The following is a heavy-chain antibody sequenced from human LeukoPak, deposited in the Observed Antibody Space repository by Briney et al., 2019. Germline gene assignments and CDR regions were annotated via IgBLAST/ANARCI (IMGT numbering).Heavy chain of an antibody. CDR1: GYIFSEYW. CDR2: IYPGGSDT. J-gene: IGHJ5*02. V-gene: IGHV5-51*01. Sequence: GESLKISCKGFGYIFSEYWIGWVRQMPGKSLEWMGLIYPGGSDTRYSPSFEGQVTISVDKSISTAYLQWHSLKASDSAMYYCARRGYSGYEGAWFDPWGQGTHVTVSS. CDR3: ARRGYSGYEGAWFDP. D-gene: IGHD5-12*01.